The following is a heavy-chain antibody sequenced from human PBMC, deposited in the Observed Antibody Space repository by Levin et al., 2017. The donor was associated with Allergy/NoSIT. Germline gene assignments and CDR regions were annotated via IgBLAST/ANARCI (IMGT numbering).Heavy chain of an antibody. CDR2: IKEDGSEK. CDR3: ARDRNYYGSGSYYRVAFDI. CDR1: GFTFNNFW. D-gene: IGHD3-10*01. V-gene: IGHV3-7*04. J-gene: IGHJ3*02. Sequence: SCAASGFTFNNFWMSWVRQAPGKGLEWVANIKEDGSEKYYVDSVKGRFTISRDTANNSLYLQMNSLRAEDTAVYFCARDRNYYGSGSYYRVAFDIWGQGTMVTVSS.